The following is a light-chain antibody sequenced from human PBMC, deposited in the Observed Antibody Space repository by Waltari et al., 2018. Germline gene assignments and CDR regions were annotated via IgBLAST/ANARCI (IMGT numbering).Light chain of an antibody. CDR3: QQYNNGHPGT. J-gene: IGKJ2*01. CDR2: GAA. V-gene: IGKV3-15*01. Sequence: ETVMTQSPGTLSVSTGERATLSSRASQNVISKLVWYQQKVGQAPRLLIYGAANRAIGIPARFSGSGSGTEFTPTINSMQSEDFAVYYCQQYNNGHPGTFGQGTKVEFK. CDR1: QNVISK.